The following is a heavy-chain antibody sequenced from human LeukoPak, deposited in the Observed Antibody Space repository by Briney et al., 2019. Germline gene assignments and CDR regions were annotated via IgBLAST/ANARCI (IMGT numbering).Heavy chain of an antibody. D-gene: IGHD3-10*01. V-gene: IGHV3-23*01. Sequence: GGSLRLSCAASGYTFSSSAMSWARQAPGKGLEWVSNISGSGVNTYYADSVKGRFTISRDNSKNTLYLQMNSLRAEDTAVYYCAKIPHYYGSGAIDYWGQGTLVTVSS. CDR1: GYTFSSSA. CDR2: ISGSGVNT. J-gene: IGHJ4*02. CDR3: AKIPHYYGSGAIDY.